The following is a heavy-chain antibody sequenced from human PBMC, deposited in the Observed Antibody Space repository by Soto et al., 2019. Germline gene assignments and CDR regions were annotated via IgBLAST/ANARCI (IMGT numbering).Heavy chain of an antibody. Sequence: EVQLVESGGGMVKPGGSLRLSCAASGFTFSSYSMNWVRQAPGKGLEWVSSISSSSSYIYYADSVKGRFTISRDNAKNSLYLQMNSLRAEDTAVYYCARDGLSCSWSGGVDYWGQGTLVTVSS. J-gene: IGHJ4*02. CDR3: ARDGLSCSWSGGVDY. D-gene: IGHD6-13*01. V-gene: IGHV3-21*01. CDR2: ISSSSSYI. CDR1: GFTFSSYS.